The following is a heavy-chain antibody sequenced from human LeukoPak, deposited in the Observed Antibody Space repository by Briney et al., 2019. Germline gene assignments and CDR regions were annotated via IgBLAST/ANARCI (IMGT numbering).Heavy chain of an antibody. V-gene: IGHV4-4*07. D-gene: IGHD3-22*01. CDR3: VRGPGRGYDLEP. Sequence: SETLSLTCAVSAGSICNSYCSWARQPPGKGLEFIGYISTGGDINYNPSLRSRATMSINTSNNQLSLTLSSVTTAHTAVYFCVRGPGRGYDLEPWGLGSLVTVSS. CDR2: ISTGGDI. J-gene: IGHJ5*02. CDR1: AGSICNSY.